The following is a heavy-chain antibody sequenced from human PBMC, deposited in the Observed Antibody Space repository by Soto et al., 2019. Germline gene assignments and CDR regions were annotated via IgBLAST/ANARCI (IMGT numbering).Heavy chain of an antibody. J-gene: IGHJ6*02. V-gene: IGHV4-30-4*01. CDR2: IYYRGNT. CDR1: GGSISSGYYY. Sequence: SETLSLTCSLSGGSISSGYYYWSWIRQPPGKGLEWIGNIYYRGNTYYNPSLKSRLIISIDTPKNQFSLKVGSVTAADTAVYYCASSSLYSIDVWGQGTTVTVSS. CDR3: ASSSLYSIDV.